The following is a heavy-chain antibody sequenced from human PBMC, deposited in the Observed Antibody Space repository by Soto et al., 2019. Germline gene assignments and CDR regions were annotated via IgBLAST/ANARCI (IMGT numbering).Heavy chain of an antibody. J-gene: IGHJ4*02. Sequence: ESGGGVVQPGTSLRLSCAASGFAFTNYGIHWVRQAPGKGLEWVAHISNDGSKKFYGDSVKGRFTISRDNSENTVYLLMTSLRPDDTAVFYCARDVAMPTGLGLGYWGQGTLVTVSS. CDR2: ISNDGSKK. CDR1: GFAFTNYG. D-gene: IGHD6-19*01. V-gene: IGHV3-30*03. CDR3: ARDVAMPTGLGLGY.